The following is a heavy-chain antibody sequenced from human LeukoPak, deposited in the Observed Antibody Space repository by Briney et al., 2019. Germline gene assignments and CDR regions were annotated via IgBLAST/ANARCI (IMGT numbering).Heavy chain of an antibody. CDR1: GFTFSTYW. D-gene: IGHD2-15*01. Sequence: PGGSLRLSCAASGFTFSTYWMTWVRQAPGKGLEGVANIKEDGSQKYYVDSVKGRFTISRDNAKNSLYLQMDSLRAEDTAVYYCARDTGCAGGNCFSFYDYWGQGTLVTVSS. V-gene: IGHV3-7*01. CDR3: ARDTGCAGGNCFSFYDY. J-gene: IGHJ4*02. CDR2: IKEDGSQK.